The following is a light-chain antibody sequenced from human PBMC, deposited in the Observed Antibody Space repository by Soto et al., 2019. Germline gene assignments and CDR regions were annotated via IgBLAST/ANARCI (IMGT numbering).Light chain of an antibody. J-gene: IGKJ4*01. Sequence: DIQMTQPPSTLSASVGDSVTITCRASQNIRNWLAWYQQKPGKAPKLLIYAASTLQSGVPSRFSGSGSGTEFTLTISSLQPEDFATYYCQQLNDYPTATFGGGTKVDIK. CDR2: AAS. CDR3: QQLNDYPTAT. V-gene: IGKV1-9*01. CDR1: QNIRNW.